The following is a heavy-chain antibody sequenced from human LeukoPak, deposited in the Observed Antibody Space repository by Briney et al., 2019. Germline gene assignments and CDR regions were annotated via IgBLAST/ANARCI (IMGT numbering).Heavy chain of an antibody. D-gene: IGHD3-22*01. Sequence: GGSLRLSCAASGFTFSSYGMHWVRQAPGKGLEWVAVISYDGSNKYYADSVKGRFTISRDNAKNSLYLQMNSLRAEDTALYYCAKGYYYDSSGYYYTSAFDYWGQGTLVTVSS. CDR1: GFTFSSYG. V-gene: IGHV3-30*18. J-gene: IGHJ4*02. CDR3: AKGYYYDSSGYYYTSAFDY. CDR2: ISYDGSNK.